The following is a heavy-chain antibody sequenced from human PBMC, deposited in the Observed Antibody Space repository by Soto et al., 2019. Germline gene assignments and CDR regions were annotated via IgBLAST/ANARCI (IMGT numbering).Heavy chain of an antibody. D-gene: IGHD5-12*01. V-gene: IGHV3-30*14. CDR2: ISYDGTYK. CDR3: ANEVDVAFSSLQYGMAV. J-gene: IGHJ6*02. CDR1: GFTFNNFA. Sequence: GGCLRLSCAASGFTFNNFAMHWVRQAPGKGLEWVAFISYDGTYKYYADSVRGRFTVYRDNSKSTLFLQMNSLKFEDTAVYVCANEVDVAFSSLQYGMAVSGQGTTVTVPS.